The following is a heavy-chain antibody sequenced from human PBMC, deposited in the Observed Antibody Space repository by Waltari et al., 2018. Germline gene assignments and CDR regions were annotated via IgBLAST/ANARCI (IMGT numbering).Heavy chain of an antibody. CDR3: ARDQGFRELLSIFDY. Sequence: QVQLVESGGGVVQPGRSLRLSCAASGFTFSSYAMHWVRQAPGKGLEWVAVISYDGSNKYYADSVKGRFTISRDNSKNTLYLQMNSLRAEDTAVYYCARDQGFRELLSIFDYWGQGTLVIVSS. J-gene: IGHJ4*02. D-gene: IGHD3-10*01. V-gene: IGHV3-30-3*01. CDR1: GFTFSSYA. CDR2: ISYDGSNK.